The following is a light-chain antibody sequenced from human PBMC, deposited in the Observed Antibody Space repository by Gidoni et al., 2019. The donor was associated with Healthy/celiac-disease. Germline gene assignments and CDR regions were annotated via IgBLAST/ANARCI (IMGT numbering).Light chain of an antibody. CDR3: QQYNNWPPLT. J-gene: IGKJ4*01. CDR1: QSVSSK. Sequence: EIVMTQSPATLSVSPGERATLSCRASQSVSSKLAWYQQKPGQAPRLLIYGASTRATGIPARFSGSGSGTEFTLTISSLQSEDFAVYDCQQYNNWPPLTFGGGTKVEIK. CDR2: GAS. V-gene: IGKV3-15*01.